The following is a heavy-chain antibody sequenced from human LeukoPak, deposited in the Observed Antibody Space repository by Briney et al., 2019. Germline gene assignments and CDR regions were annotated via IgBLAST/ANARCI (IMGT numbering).Heavy chain of an antibody. Sequence: GGSLRLSCAASGFTFSSFTMNWVRQAPGKGLEWVSSISSSSSSYIYYADSVKGRFTISRDNAKNSLYLQMNSLRAEDTAVYYCARARGIAALPLYDYYYYYYMDVWGKGTTVTVSS. J-gene: IGHJ6*03. D-gene: IGHD6-6*01. CDR3: ARARGIAALPLYDYYYYYYMDV. V-gene: IGHV3-21*01. CDR2: ISSSSSSYI. CDR1: GFTFSSFT.